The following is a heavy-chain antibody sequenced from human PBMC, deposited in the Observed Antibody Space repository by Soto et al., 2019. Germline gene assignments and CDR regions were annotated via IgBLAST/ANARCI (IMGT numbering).Heavy chain of an antibody. V-gene: IGHV1-69*13. CDR3: ALLSYCTTVTCFYLDY. J-gene: IGHJ4*02. CDR2: IIPIFGTA. D-gene: IGHD2-8*01. Sequence: SVKVSCKASGGTFSSYAISWVRQAPGQGLEWMGGIIPIFGTADYAQKFQGRVTITADDFTSTAYMELSSLRSDDTAVYYCALLSYCTTVTCFYLDYWGQGTPVTVSS. CDR1: GGTFSSYA.